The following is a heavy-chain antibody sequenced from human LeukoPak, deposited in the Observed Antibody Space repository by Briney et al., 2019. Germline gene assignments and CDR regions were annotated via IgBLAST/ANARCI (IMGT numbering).Heavy chain of an antibody. CDR1: GFTFSSYG. CDR2: ISSSSGII. D-gene: IGHD1-7*01. Sequence: GRSLRLSCAASGFTFSSYGMNWVRQAPGKGLEWVSYISSSSGIIYYADSVKGRFTISRDNAKNSLYLQMNSLRAEDTAVYYCTREREGTYWGQGALVTVSS. V-gene: IGHV3-48*04. CDR3: TREREGTY. J-gene: IGHJ4*02.